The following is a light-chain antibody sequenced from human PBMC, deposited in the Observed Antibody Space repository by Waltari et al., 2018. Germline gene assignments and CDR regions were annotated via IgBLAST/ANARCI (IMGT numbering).Light chain of an antibody. J-gene: IGKJ2*01. V-gene: IGKV3-20*01. CDR3: HQYGGSPYT. Sequence: DIVLTQSPGTLSLSPGERATLSCRASQSIVRNYLAWYQQRPGQPPNLVIFGTSARALGIPERFNGSGSDTLFTLTIDNLQLEDYGMYFCHQYGGSPYTFGQGT. CDR1: QSIVRNY. CDR2: GTS.